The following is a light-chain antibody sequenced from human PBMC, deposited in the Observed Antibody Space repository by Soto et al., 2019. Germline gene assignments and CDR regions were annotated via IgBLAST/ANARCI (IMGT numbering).Light chain of an antibody. Sequence: IQLTQSPSSLSASVGDRVTITCRASQGISSYLAWYQQKPGKAPKLLIYAASTLQSGVPSRFSGSGSGTDFTLTISRLQPEDFATYYCQQRNSYPWTFGQGTKVEIK. V-gene: IGKV1-9*01. CDR3: QQRNSYPWT. J-gene: IGKJ1*01. CDR1: QGISSY. CDR2: AAS.